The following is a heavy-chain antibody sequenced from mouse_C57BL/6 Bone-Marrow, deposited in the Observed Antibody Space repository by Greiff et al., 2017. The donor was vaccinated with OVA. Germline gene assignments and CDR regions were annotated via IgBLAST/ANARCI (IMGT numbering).Heavy chain of an antibody. CDR3: ARVITTVVASGYFDV. D-gene: IGHD1-1*01. CDR1: GYTFTSYG. V-gene: IGHV1-81*01. J-gene: IGHJ1*03. Sequence: VKLQESGAELARPGASVKLSCKASGYTFTSYGISWVKQRTGQGLEWIGEIYPRSGNTYYNEKFKGKATLTADKSSSTAYMELRSLTSEDSAVYFCARVITTVVASGYFDVWGTGTTLTVSS. CDR2: IYPRSGNT.